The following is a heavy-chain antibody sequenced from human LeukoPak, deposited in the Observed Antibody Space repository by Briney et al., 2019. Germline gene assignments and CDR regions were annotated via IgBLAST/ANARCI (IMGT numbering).Heavy chain of an antibody. CDR2: MYNSGST. Sequence: SETLSLTCTVSGGSISGSYWSWIRQPPGKGLEWIAYMYNSGSTNYNPSLKSRVTISIDTSKNQFSLKPSSLTAADTAIYYCARGIESYGDYGYWGQGILVTVSS. CDR1: GGSISGSY. J-gene: IGHJ4*02. CDR3: ARGIESYGDYGY. D-gene: IGHD4-17*01. V-gene: IGHV4-59*01.